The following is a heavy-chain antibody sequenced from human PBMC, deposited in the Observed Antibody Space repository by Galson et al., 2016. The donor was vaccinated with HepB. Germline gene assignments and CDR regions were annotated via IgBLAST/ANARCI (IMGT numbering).Heavy chain of an antibody. Sequence: SLRLSCAASGFAFSSYWMHWVRQVPGKGLVWVSRLNTDGRTTNYADSVKGRFTISRDNAKNTLYLQMNSLRPEDTAVYFCAKDVNSGETEDDTYGMAAWGQGTTVIVSS. CDR1: GFAFSSYW. D-gene: IGHD7-27*01. CDR2: LNTDGRTT. CDR3: AKDVNSGETEDDTYGMAA. J-gene: IGHJ6*02. V-gene: IGHV3-74*01.